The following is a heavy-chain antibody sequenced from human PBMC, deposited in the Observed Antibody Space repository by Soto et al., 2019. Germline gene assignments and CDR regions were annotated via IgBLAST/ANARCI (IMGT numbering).Heavy chain of an antibody. CDR3: ARGRYSSSWYRRNWFDP. V-gene: IGHV4-34*01. J-gene: IGHJ5*02. Sequence: QVQLQQWGAGLLKPSETLSLTCAVYGRSFSGYYWSWIRQPPGKGLEWIGEINHSGSTNYNPSLKSRVTISVDTSKNQFSLKLSSVTAADTAVYYCARGRYSSSWYRRNWFDPWGQGTLVTVSS. CDR1: GRSFSGYY. CDR2: INHSGST. D-gene: IGHD6-13*01.